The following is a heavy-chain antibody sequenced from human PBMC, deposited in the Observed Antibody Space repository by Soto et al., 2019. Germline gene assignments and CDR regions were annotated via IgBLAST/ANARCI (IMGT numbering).Heavy chain of an antibody. CDR3: ARSPTDILTGYPLDYFDY. Sequence: PSETLSLTCTVSGGSISSYYWSWIRQPPGKGLEWIGYIYYSGSTNYNPSLKNRVTMSVDTSKNQFSLKLSSVTAADTAVYYCARSPTDILTGYPLDYFDYWGQGTLVTVSS. CDR2: IYYSGST. CDR1: GGSISSYY. J-gene: IGHJ4*02. V-gene: IGHV4-59*01. D-gene: IGHD3-9*01.